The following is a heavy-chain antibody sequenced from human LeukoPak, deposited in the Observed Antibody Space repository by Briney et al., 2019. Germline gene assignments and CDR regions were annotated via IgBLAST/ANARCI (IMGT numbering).Heavy chain of an antibody. CDR2: ISIDGSNQ. CDR1: GFTFSSFA. V-gene: IGHV3-30*18. CDR3: AKGGGGSDWSSFDS. J-gene: IGHJ4*02. D-gene: IGHD6-19*01. Sequence: GRSLRLSCAASGFTFSSFAMHWVRQAPGKGLEWVAVISIDGSNQHYEDSVEGRFTISRDSSKNTLHLQMNSLRAEDTAVYYCAKGGGGSDWSSFDSWGQGTLVTVSS.